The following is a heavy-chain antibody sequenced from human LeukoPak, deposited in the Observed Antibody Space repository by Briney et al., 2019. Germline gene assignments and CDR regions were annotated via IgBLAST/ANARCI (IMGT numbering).Heavy chain of an antibody. Sequence: SETLSLTCTVSGYSISSGYYWGWIRQPPGKGLEWIGSIYHSGSTYYNPSLKSRVTISVDTSKNQFSLKLSSVTAADTAVYYCARDPRGYSAQSIDYWGQGTLVTVSS. J-gene: IGHJ4*02. CDR1: GYSISSGYY. D-gene: IGHD5-18*01. CDR2: IYHSGST. V-gene: IGHV4-38-2*02. CDR3: ARDPRGYSAQSIDY.